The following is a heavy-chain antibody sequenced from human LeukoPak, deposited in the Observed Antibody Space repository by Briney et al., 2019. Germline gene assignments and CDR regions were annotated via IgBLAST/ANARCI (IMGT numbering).Heavy chain of an antibody. Sequence: GGSLRLSCAASGFTFSSYAVSWVRQAPGKGLEWVSAISGSGGSTYYADSVKGRFTISRDNSKNTLYLQMNSLRAEDTAVYYCAKDKTSGDLRFDYWGQGTLVTVSS. V-gene: IGHV3-23*01. CDR3: AKDKTSGDLRFDY. D-gene: IGHD3-16*01. CDR2: ISGSGGST. J-gene: IGHJ4*02. CDR1: GFTFSSYA.